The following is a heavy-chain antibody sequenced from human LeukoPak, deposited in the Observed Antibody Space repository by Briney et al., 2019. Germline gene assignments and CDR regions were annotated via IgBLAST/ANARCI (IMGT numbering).Heavy chain of an antibody. Sequence: GASVKVSCKASGYTFTSYGISWVRQAPGQGLEWMGGIIPIFGTANYAQKFQGRVTITADKSTSTAYMELSSLRSEDTAVYYCARVSNGYAAEFDYWGQGTLVTVSS. CDR2: IIPIFGTA. V-gene: IGHV1-69*06. D-gene: IGHD5-12*01. CDR1: GYTFTSYG. CDR3: ARVSNGYAAEFDY. J-gene: IGHJ4*02.